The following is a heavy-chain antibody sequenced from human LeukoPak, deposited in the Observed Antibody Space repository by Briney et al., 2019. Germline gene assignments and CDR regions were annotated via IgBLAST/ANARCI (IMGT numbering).Heavy chain of an antibody. V-gene: IGHV4-34*01. J-gene: IGHJ6*02. CDR2: INHSGST. CDR1: GGSFSGYY. Sequence: SETLSLTCAVYGGSFSGYYWSWIRQPPGKGLEWIGEINHSGSTNYNPSLKSRVTISVDTSKNQFSLELSSVTAADTAVYYCANVGYCSSTSCTIADGMDVWGQGTTVTVSS. CDR3: ANVGYCSSTSCTIADGMDV. D-gene: IGHD2-2*01.